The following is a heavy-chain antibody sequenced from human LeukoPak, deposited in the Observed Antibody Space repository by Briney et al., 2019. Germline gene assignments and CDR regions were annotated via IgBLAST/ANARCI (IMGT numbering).Heavy chain of an antibody. V-gene: IGHV4-59*01. D-gene: IGHD6-6*01. Sequence: PSETLSLTCTVSGDSFSSYYWSWIRHPPGKRLWSSGYIYDSGRTNYNPSLKSRVTISGDQSKNQLSLKLSSVTAADTAVYYCARCKVEYTSSSYFDYWGQGTLVTVSS. CDR2: IYDSGRT. J-gene: IGHJ4*02. CDR3: ARCKVEYTSSSYFDY. CDR1: GDSFSSYY.